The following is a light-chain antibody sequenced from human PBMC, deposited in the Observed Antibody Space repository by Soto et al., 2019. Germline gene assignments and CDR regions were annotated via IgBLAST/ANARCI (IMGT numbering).Light chain of an antibody. CDR1: QSVTTR. Sequence: EIVLTQSPATLFLVPGEGATPSSRASQSVTTRLAWYQQKPGQPPRLLISGASVRASGVPVRISGSGSGTDFTLTISRLEPEDFALYYCQQYGGSPITFGLGTRLEIK. J-gene: IGKJ5*01. CDR3: QQYGGSPIT. CDR2: GAS. V-gene: IGKV3-20*01.